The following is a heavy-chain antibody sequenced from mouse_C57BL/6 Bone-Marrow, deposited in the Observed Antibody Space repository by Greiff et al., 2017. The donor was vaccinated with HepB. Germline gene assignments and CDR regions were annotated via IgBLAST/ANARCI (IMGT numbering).Heavy chain of an antibody. Sequence: QVQLQQSGAELVRPGASVTLSCKASGYTFTDYEMHWVKQTPVHGLEWIGAIDPETGGTAYNQKFKGKAILTADKSSSTAYMELRSLTSEDSAVYYCTRGAYYSNPYYFDYWGQGTTLTVSS. V-gene: IGHV1-15*01. D-gene: IGHD2-5*01. J-gene: IGHJ2*01. CDR3: TRGAYYSNPYYFDY. CDR2: IDPETGGT. CDR1: GYTFTDYE.